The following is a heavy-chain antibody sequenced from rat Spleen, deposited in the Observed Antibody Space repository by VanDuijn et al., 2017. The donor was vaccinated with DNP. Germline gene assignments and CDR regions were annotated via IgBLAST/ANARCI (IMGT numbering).Heavy chain of an antibody. D-gene: IGHD1-2*01. Sequence: EVQLVESGGGLVRPGRSLKLSCAASGFIFSNYHMAWVRRAPTKGLEWVASISSDVTNTYYGSSVKGRFTISRDNAKRSLYLQMDSLRSEDTATYYCTTKDFYNSYGHWGQGVMVTVSS. J-gene: IGHJ2*01. CDR3: TTKDFYNSYGH. CDR1: GFIFSNYH. V-gene: IGHV5-20*01. CDR2: ISSDVTNT.